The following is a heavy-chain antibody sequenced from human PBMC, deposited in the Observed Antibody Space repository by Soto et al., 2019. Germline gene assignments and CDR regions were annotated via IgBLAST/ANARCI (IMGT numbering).Heavy chain of an antibody. Sequence: SETLSLTCTVSGDSISSGNKYWSWIRQPPGKGLEWIGYIFSSGTTYYNPSLKNRLTMSLNESQKQFFLKLNSLTDADTAVYFCARVPSPFDYYYAMDVWGQGTTVTVSS. CDR2: IFSSGTT. V-gene: IGHV4-30-4*01. CDR3: ARVPSPFDYYYAMDV. J-gene: IGHJ6*02. CDR1: GDSISSGNKY. D-gene: IGHD3-16*01.